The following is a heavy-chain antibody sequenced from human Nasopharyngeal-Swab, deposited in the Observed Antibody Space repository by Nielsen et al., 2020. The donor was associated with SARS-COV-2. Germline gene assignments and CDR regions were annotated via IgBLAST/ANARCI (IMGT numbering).Heavy chain of an antibody. J-gene: IGHJ6*02. Sequence: GESLKISCAASGFTFSSYAMSWVRQAPGKGLEWVANIKQDGSEKYYVDSVKGRFTISRDNAKNSLYLQMNSLRAEDTAVYYCARDSSGSALYYYYGMDVWGQGTTVTVSS. D-gene: IGHD6-19*01. CDR3: ARDSSGSALYYYYGMDV. CDR1: GFTFSSYA. CDR2: IKQDGSEK. V-gene: IGHV3-7*01.